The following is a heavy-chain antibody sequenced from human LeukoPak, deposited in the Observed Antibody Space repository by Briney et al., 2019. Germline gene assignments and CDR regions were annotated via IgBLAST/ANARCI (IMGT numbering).Heavy chain of an antibody. CDR1: GGTFTSYA. CDR3: ASLLNYSGEG. D-gene: IGHD2-8*01. CDR2: IIPIFGTA. J-gene: IGHJ4*02. V-gene: IGHV1-69*01. Sequence: SVKVSCKASGGTFTSYAISWVRQAPGQGLEWMGGIIPIFGTANYAQKFQGRVTITADESTSTAYMELSSLRSEDTAVYCCASLLNYSGEGWGQGTLVTVSS.